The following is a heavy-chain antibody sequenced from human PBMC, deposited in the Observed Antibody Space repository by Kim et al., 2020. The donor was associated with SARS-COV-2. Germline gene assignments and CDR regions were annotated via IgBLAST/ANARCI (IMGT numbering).Heavy chain of an antibody. Sequence: GGSLRLSCAASGFTFSSYAMSWVRQAPGKGLEWVSAISGSGGSTYYADSVKGRFTISRDNSKNTLYLQMNSLRAEDTAVYYCAKVRDYYGSGRGLDAFDIWGQGTIVTVSS. V-gene: IGHV3-23*01. J-gene: IGHJ3*02. CDR3: AKVRDYYGSGRGLDAFDI. CDR1: GFTFSSYA. CDR2: ISGSGGST. D-gene: IGHD3-10*01.